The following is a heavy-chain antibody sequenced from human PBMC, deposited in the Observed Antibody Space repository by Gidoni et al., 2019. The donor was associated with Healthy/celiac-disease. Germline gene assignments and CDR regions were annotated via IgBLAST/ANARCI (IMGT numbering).Heavy chain of an antibody. CDR2: IKSKTDGGTT. CDR1: GFTFSNAW. Sequence: EVQLVESGGGLVKPGGSLRLSCAASGFTFSNAWMSWVRQAPGKGLEWVGRIKSKTDGGTTDYAAPVKGRFTISRDDSKNTLYLQMNSLKTEDTAVYYCTTGTDDFWSGYDYWGQGTLVTVSS. D-gene: IGHD3-3*01. J-gene: IGHJ4*02. CDR3: TTGTDDFWSGYDY. V-gene: IGHV3-15*01.